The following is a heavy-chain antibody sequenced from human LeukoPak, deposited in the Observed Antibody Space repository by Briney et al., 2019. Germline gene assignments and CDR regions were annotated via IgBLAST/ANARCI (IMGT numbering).Heavy chain of an antibody. CDR1: GFTFSSYG. CDR3: AKDAGSGSYYYYYYYYMDV. CDR2: IRYDGSNK. V-gene: IGHV3-30*02. J-gene: IGHJ6*03. D-gene: IGHD3-10*01. Sequence: GGSLRLSCAASGFTFSSYGMHWVRQAPGKGLEWVAFIRYDGSNKYYADSVKGRFTISRDNSKNTLYLQMNSLRAEDTAVYYCAKDAGSGSYYYYYYYYMDVWGKGTTVTISS.